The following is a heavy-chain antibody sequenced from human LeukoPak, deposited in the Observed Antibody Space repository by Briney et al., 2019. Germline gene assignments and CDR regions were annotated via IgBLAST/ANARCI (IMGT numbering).Heavy chain of an antibody. Sequence: SETLSLTCTVSGGSVSSGSYYWSWIRQPPGKGLEWIGYIYYSGSTNYNPSLKSRVTISVDTSKNQFSLKLSSVPAADTAVYYCARDRMGDWFDPWGQGTLVTVSS. V-gene: IGHV4-61*01. CDR2: IYYSGST. CDR1: GGSVSSGSYY. D-gene: IGHD3-16*01. CDR3: ARDRMGDWFDP. J-gene: IGHJ5*02.